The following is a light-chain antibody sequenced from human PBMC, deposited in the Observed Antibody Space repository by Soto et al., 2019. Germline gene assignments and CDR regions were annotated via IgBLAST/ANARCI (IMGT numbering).Light chain of an antibody. CDR1: QSISSW. Sequence: DIRMTQSPSTLSASVGDRVTITCRARQSISSWLAWYQQKPGKAPKLLIYKASTLESGVPSNFSGSGSGTEFSLTISSLQPEDFATYYCQQYNAYPWTFGQGTKVEIK. CDR3: QQYNAYPWT. V-gene: IGKV1-5*03. CDR2: KAS. J-gene: IGKJ1*01.